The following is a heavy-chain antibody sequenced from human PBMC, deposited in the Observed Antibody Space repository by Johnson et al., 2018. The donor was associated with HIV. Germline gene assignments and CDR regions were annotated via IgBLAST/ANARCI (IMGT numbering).Heavy chain of an antibody. D-gene: IGHD6-19*01. J-gene: IGHJ3*02. V-gene: IGHV3-23*04. CDR1: GFTFDDYG. CDR2: ISGSGGST. Sequence: VQLVESGGGLVQPGGSLRLSCAASGFTFDDYGMSWVRQAPGKGLEWVSGISGSGGSTYYADSVKGRFTISRDNSKNTLYLQMNSLRAEDTAVYYCAKDLRWLAYHDAFDIWGQGTMVTVSS. CDR3: AKDLRWLAYHDAFDI.